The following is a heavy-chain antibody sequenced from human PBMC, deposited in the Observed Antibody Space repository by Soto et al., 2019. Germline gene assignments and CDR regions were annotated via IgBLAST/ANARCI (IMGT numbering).Heavy chain of an antibody. CDR1: GFTFSSYW. V-gene: IGHV3-7*01. Sequence: EVQLVESGGGLVQSGGSLRLSCAASGFTFSSYWMSWVRQAPGKGLEWVANIKQGGSEKYYVDSVKGRFTISRDNAKNSLYLQMNSLRAEDTAVYYCASPLFGDYAKYFQRWGQGTLVTVST. D-gene: IGHD4-17*01. CDR3: ASPLFGDYAKYFQR. CDR2: IKQGGSEK. J-gene: IGHJ1*01.